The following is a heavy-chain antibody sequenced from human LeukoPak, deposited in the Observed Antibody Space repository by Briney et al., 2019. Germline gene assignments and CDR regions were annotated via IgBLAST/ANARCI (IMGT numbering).Heavy chain of an antibody. Sequence: PSETLSLTCTVSGGSISSGGYYWSWIRQPAGKGLEWIGRIYTSGSTNYNPSLKSRVTISVDTSKNQFSLKLSSVTAADTAVYYCAREFSANYDFWSGPSSYYYMDVWGKGTTVTVSS. CDR3: AREFSANYDFWSGPSSYYYMDV. D-gene: IGHD3-3*01. CDR1: GGSISSGGYY. V-gene: IGHV4-61*02. CDR2: IYTSGST. J-gene: IGHJ6*03.